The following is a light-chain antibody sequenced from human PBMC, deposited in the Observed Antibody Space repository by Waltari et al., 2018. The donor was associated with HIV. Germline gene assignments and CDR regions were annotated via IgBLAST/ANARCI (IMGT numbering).Light chain of an antibody. J-gene: IGKJ1*01. CDR3: QQYYSYPRT. V-gene: IGKV1-8*01. Sequence: ALRMTQSPSSFSASTGDSVIITCRASQDISTYLAWYQQKPGTAPKLLIYGASTLQSGVPSRFSGSGSGTDFTLTISCLQSEDFATYFCQQYYSYPRTFGQGTKVEVK. CDR1: QDISTY. CDR2: GAS.